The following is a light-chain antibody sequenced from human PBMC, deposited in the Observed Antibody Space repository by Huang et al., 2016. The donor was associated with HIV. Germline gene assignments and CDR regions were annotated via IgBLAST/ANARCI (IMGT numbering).Light chain of an antibody. J-gene: IGKJ5*01. V-gene: IGKV1-9*01. CDR1: QDIANS. Sequence: QLTQSPSSLSMSVGDRVIITCQASQDIANSLAWYQHKPGRAPKLLISAASTLQSGVPSRFSGGSAGTYFTLIITNLQPDDFASYYCQQLHSCPITFGQGTRLDI. CDR3: QQLHSCPIT. CDR2: AAS.